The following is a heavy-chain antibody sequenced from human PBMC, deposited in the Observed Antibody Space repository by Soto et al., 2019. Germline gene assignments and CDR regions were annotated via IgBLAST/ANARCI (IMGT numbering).Heavy chain of an antibody. V-gene: IGHV3-53*01. CDR3: VQTSGWPGFDF. CDR1: GFAVSSKY. D-gene: IGHD6-19*01. CDR2: IYGGGTT. Sequence: EVQLVESGGGLIQPGGSLRLSCAASGFAVSSKYMTWVCQAPGKGLEWVSVIYGGGTTYYGDSVKGRCTISRDTSKNTLYLQMNSLRAEDTGVYYCVQTSGWPGFDFWGQGTLVTVSS. J-gene: IGHJ4*01.